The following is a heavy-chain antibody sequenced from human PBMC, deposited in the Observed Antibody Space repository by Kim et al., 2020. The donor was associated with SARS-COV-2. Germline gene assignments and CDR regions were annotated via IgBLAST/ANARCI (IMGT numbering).Heavy chain of an antibody. CDR2: INHSGST. D-gene: IGHD3-10*01. J-gene: IGHJ6*02. CDR1: GGSFSGYY. Sequence: SETLSLTCAVYGGSFSGYYWSWIRQPPGKGLEWIGEINHSGSTNYNPSLKSRVTISVDTSKNQFSLKLSSVTAADTAVYYCARERHYGSGSYYNPLGYYYYYGMDVGGQGTTVTVSS. CDR3: ARERHYGSGSYYNPLGYYYYYGMDV. V-gene: IGHV4-34*01.